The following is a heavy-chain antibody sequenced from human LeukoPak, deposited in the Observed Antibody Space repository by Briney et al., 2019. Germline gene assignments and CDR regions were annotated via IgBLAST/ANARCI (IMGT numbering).Heavy chain of an antibody. J-gene: IGHJ4*02. Sequence: ASVKVSCKASGYTLTGYFMHWVRQAPGQGLEWMGWINPKNGDTNYAQTLQGRVTMTRDTSISTAYMELSRLRSDDTAVYYCGRSHGGNSFDYWGQGTLVTVSS. CDR2: INPKNGDT. V-gene: IGHV1-2*02. D-gene: IGHD4-23*01. CDR1: GYTLTGYF. CDR3: GRSHGGNSFDY.